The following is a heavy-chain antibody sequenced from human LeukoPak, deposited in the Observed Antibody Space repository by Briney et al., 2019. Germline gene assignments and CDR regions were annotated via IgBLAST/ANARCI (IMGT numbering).Heavy chain of an antibody. CDR3: ARARSYYLHY. CDR2: IYSGGST. V-gene: IGHV3-53*01. CDR1: GFTVSSNY. Sequence: LGGSLRLSCAASGFTVSSNYMSWVRQAPGKGLEWVSVIYSGGSTYYADSVKGRFTISRDNSKNTLYLQMNSLRAEDTAVYYCARARSYYLHYWGQGTLVTVSS. D-gene: IGHD3-16*02. J-gene: IGHJ4*02.